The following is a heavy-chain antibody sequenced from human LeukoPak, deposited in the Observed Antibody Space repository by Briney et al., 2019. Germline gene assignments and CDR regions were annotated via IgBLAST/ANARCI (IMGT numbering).Heavy chain of an antibody. J-gene: IGHJ4*02. V-gene: IGHV3-9*01. Sequence: GRSLRLSCAASGFTFDDYAMHWVRQAPGKGLEWVSGISWNSGSIGYADSVKGRFTISRDNAKNSLYLQTNSLRAEDTALYYCARDESREPYYFDYWGQGTLVTVSS. D-gene: IGHD1-14*01. CDR1: GFTFDDYA. CDR2: ISWNSGSI. CDR3: ARDESREPYYFDY.